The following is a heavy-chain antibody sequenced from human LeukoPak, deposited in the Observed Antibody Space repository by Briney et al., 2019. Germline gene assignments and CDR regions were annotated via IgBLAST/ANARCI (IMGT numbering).Heavy chain of an antibody. J-gene: IGHJ4*02. D-gene: IGHD3-22*01. V-gene: IGHV3-23*01. Sequence: GGSLRLSCAASGFTFSSYAMSWVRQAPGQGLEWVSTISASDGRTYYADSVKGRFSISRDNSKNTLYLQMNSLRAEDTAVYFCATAFYYDSGDYWGQGTLVTVSS. CDR3: ATAFYYDSGDY. CDR2: ISASDGRT. CDR1: GFTFSSYA.